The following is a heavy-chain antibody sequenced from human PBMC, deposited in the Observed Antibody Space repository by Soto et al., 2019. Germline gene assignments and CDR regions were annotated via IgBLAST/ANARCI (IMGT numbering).Heavy chain of an antibody. CDR3: AKCSPRYSSGLKAYYFDY. J-gene: IGHJ4*02. V-gene: IGHV3-23*01. Sequence: GGSLRLSCAASGFTFSSYAMSWVRQAPGKGLEWVSVISGSGGSTYYADSVKGRFTISRDNSKNTLYLQMNSLRAEGTAVYYCAKCSPRYSSGLKAYYFDYWGQGTLVTVSS. D-gene: IGHD6-19*01. CDR2: ISGSGGST. CDR1: GFTFSSYA.